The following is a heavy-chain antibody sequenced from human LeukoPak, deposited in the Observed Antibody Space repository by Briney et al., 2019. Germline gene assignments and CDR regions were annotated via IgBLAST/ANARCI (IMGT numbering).Heavy chain of an antibody. D-gene: IGHD2-21*02. CDR3: ARQSHCGGDCFWGDFDC. V-gene: IGHV3-30-3*01. CDR2: ISHDEIEK. J-gene: IGHJ4*02. Sequence: SGRSLRLSCLASRFTFKNYAMHWVRQAPGKGLEWVALISHDEIEKRYADSVRGRLSISRDNSENTLYLQMNSLRPDDTAVYYCARQSHCGGDCFWGDFDCWGQGALVTVSS. CDR1: RFTFKNYA.